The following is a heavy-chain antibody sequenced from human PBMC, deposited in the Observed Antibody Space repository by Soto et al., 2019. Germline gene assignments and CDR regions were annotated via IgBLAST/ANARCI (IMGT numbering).Heavy chain of an antibody. J-gene: IGHJ4*02. CDR1: GYTFTGYY. V-gene: IGHV1-2*06. D-gene: IGHD1-7*01. CDR2: INPNSGGT. Sequence: GASVKVSCKASGYTFTGYYMHWVRQAPGQGLEWMGRINPNSGGTNYAQKFQGRVTMTRDTSISTAYMELSRLRSDDTAVYYCARPITGTTGFDYWGQGTLVTVSS. CDR3: ARPITGTTGFDY.